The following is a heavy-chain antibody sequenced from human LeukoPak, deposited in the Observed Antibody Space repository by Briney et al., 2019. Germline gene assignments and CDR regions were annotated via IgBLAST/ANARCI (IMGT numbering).Heavy chain of an antibody. CDR2: IWDTEIT. D-gene: IGHD4-17*01. CDR3: ARDPTTVTKGFDV. V-gene: IGHV4-59*01. Sequence: SETLSLTCTVSGGSIRSYFWSWLRQPPGKGLEWIGYIWDTEITDYNPSLKSRVTISLDTSKNHFSLKLRSVTAADTALYFCARDPTTVTKGFDVWGQGTMVTVSS. J-gene: IGHJ3*01. CDR1: GGSIRSYF.